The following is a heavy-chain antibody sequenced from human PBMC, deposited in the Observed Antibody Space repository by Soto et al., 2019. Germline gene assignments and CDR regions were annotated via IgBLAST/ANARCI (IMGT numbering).Heavy chain of an antibody. CDR1: GFTFSSFW. J-gene: IGHJ3*01. Sequence: EVQLVESGGGLVQPGGSLTLSCAASGFTFSSFWMTWVRQAPGKGLEWVANIKQDGSAKNYVDSVEGRFTVSRDNAKNSLYLQMNSLRVEDTAVYYCVRSQSAAYHAWGQGTMVIASS. D-gene: IGHD3-3*01. CDR2: IKQDGSAK. CDR3: VRSQSAAYHA. V-gene: IGHV3-7*01.